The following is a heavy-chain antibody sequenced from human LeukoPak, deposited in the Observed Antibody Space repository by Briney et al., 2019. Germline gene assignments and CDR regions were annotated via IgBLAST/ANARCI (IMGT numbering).Heavy chain of an antibody. J-gene: IGHJ4*02. CDR1: GGSISSGDYY. D-gene: IGHD3-10*01. CDR3: AIGFLDYYHFDY. CDR2: IYCSGST. V-gene: IGHV4-30-4*01. Sequence: PSETLSLTCTVSGGSISSGDYYWSWIRQPPGKGLEWIGYIYCSGSTYYNPSLKSRVTISVDTSKNQFSLKLSSVTAADTAVYYCAIGFLDYYHFDYWGQGTLVTVSS.